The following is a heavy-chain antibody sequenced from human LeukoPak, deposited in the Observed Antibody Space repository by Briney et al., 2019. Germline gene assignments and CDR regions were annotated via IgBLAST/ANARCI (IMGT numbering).Heavy chain of an antibody. Sequence: ASVKVSCKASGYTFTGYYMHWVRQAPGQGLEWMGWINPNSGGTNYAQKFQGWVTMTRDTSISTAYMEPSRLRSDDTAVYYCARPTYYGSGSYLFDYWGQGTLVTVSS. V-gene: IGHV1-2*04. CDR2: INPNSGGT. CDR1: GYTFTGYY. CDR3: ARPTYYGSGSYLFDY. D-gene: IGHD3-10*01. J-gene: IGHJ4*02.